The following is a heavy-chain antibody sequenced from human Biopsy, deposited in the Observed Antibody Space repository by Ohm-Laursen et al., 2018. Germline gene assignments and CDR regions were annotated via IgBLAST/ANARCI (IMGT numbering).Heavy chain of an antibody. CDR1: GFTFSSHA. V-gene: IGHV3-23*01. Sequence: SLRLSCAASGFTFSSHAMSWARQAPGKGLEWVSAITSSGDTTYYSDSVKGRFTISRDSSKNTLHLQMNSLRAEDTAVYYCAKDQGYYYDRSVYYYFDYWGQGTLVTVSS. J-gene: IGHJ4*02. CDR2: ITSSGDTT. CDR3: AKDQGYYYDRSVYYYFDY. D-gene: IGHD3-22*01.